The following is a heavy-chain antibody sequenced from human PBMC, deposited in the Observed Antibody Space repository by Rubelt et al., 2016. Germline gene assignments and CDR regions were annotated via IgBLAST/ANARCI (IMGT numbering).Heavy chain of an antibody. Sequence: QVQLQESGPGTVKPPETPSLTCPVSGYFINNGYFWGRIRPPPGKGLEWVAGFFHDGSTKYNPSLKSRVTISKAGSKNQFSLDLSSVTAADTAVYYCARPTGASSASGSFLVWGQGTLVTVSS. D-gene: IGHD3-10*01. J-gene: IGHJ4*02. CDR2: FFHDGST. V-gene: IGHV4-38-2*01. CDR3: ARPTGASSASGSFLV. CDR1: GYFINNGYF.